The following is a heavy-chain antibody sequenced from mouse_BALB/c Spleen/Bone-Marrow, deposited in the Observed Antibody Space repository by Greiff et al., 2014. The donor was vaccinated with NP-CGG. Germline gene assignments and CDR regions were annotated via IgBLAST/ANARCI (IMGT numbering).Heavy chain of an antibody. V-gene: IGHV1-80*01. Sequence: VHLVESGAELVRPGSSVKISCKASGYAFSSYWMNWVKQRPGQGLEWIGQTYPGDGDTNYNGKFKGKATLTADKSSSTAYMQLSSLTSEDSAVYFCARTGNLAWFAYWGQGTLVTVSA. CDR2: TYPGDGDT. J-gene: IGHJ3*01. CDR1: GYAFSSYW. CDR3: ARTGNLAWFAY. D-gene: IGHD2-1*01.